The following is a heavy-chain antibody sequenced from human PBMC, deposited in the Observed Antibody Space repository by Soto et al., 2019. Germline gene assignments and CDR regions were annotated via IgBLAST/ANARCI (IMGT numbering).Heavy chain of an antibody. Sequence: QVQLVESGGGVVQPGRSLRLSCAASGFTFSSYAMHWVRQAPGKGLEWVAVISYDGSNKYYADSVKGRFTISRDNSKNKLYRQMNSLGAEDTAVYDCARGGGCGGSCYHNWFDPWGQGTLVTVSS. CDR3: ARGGGCGGSCYHNWFDP. J-gene: IGHJ5*02. CDR1: GFTFSSYA. D-gene: IGHD2-15*01. V-gene: IGHV3-30-3*01. CDR2: ISYDGSNK.